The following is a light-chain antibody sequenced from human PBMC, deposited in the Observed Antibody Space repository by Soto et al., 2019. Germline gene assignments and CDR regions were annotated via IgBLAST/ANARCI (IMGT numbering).Light chain of an antibody. J-gene: IGKJ4*01. CDR2: RKS. CDR3: QHYANWPLT. Sequence: EIVMTQFPATLSVSPGEVATPSFRAIQGIGNTFAWYQQKPGQTPRLLIYRKSIRATGFPARFSGSASGTEFTLTITSLQSEDFAVYYCQHYANWPLTFGGGTKIESK. V-gene: IGKV3-15*01. CDR1: QGIGNT.